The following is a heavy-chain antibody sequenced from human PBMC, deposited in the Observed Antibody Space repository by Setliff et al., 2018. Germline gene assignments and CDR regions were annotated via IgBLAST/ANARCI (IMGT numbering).Heavy chain of an antibody. CDR1: GYTFTNYG. Sequence: ASVKVSCKTSGYTFTNYGITWVRQAPGQGLEWMGWINNNSVKTNYPQKFLGRVTVTTDTSTGTAYMELGSLTSDDTAIYYCASINFYVSSGYYYAPDYWGPGTLVTVSS. D-gene: IGHD3-22*01. CDR2: INNNSVKT. J-gene: IGHJ4*02. CDR3: ASINFYVSSGYYYAPDY. V-gene: IGHV1-18*01.